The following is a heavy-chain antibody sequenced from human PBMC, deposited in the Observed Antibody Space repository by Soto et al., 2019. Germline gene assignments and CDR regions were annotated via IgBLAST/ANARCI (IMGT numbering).Heavy chain of an antibody. J-gene: IGHJ4*02. CDR3: ARDRYGHDGDYFDS. Sequence: GGSLRLSCAASGFTVSSNYMSWVRQAPGKGLEWVSVIYSGGSTYYADSVKGRFTISRDNSKNTLYLQVNSLRAEDTAVYYCARDRYGHDGDYFDSWGQGTLVTVSS. CDR2: IYSGGST. D-gene: IGHD4-17*01. CDR1: GFTVSSNY. V-gene: IGHV3-53*01.